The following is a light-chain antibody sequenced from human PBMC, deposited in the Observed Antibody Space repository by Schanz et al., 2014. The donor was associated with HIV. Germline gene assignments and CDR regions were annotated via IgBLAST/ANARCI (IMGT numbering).Light chain of an antibody. CDR2: EGT. CDR1: SSDVGNYNF. CDR3: SSFAGNNKLL. Sequence: QSALTQPASVSGSPGQSITISCTGTSSDVGNYNFVSWYQQYPGKAPKLLIYEGTKRPSGISNRFSASKSGNTASLTVSGLQADDEADYYCSSFAGNNKLLFGGGTKVTVL. V-gene: IGLV2-14*02. J-gene: IGLJ2*01.